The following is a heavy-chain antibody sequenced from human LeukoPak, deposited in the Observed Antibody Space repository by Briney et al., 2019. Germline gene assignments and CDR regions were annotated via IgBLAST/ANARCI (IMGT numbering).Heavy chain of an antibody. CDR2: IYHSGST. CDR3: ARHGIDYYDPIDY. V-gene: IGHV4-30-2*01. Sequence: PSETLSLTCTVSGGSISSGGYYWSWIRQPPGKGLEWIGYIYHSGSTYYNPSLKSRVTISVDRSKNQFSLKLSSVTAADTAVYYCARHGIDYYDPIDYWGQGTLVTVSS. D-gene: IGHD3-22*01. J-gene: IGHJ4*02. CDR1: GGSISSGGYY.